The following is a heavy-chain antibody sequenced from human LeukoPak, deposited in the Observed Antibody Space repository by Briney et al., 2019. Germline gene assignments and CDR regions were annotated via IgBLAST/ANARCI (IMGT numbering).Heavy chain of an antibody. CDR3: ARADFWSGRIFDY. CDR1: GGSISSYY. Sequence: PSETLSLTCTVSGGSISSYYWSWIRQPPGKRLEWIGYIYYSGSTHYNPSLKSRVTLSVDTSKNQFSLKLSSVTTADTAVYYCARADFWSGRIFDYWGQGTLVTVSS. CDR2: IYYSGST. J-gene: IGHJ4*02. V-gene: IGHV4-59*01. D-gene: IGHD3-3*01.